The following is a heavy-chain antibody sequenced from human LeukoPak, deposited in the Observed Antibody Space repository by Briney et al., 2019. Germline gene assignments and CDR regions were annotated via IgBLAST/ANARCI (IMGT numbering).Heavy chain of an antibody. CDR2: IDPSDSYT. CDR1: GYSFTSYW. V-gene: IGHV5-10-1*01. Sequence: RGESLKISCEGSGYSFTSYWISWVRQMPGKGLEWMGRIDPSDSYTNYSPSFQGHVTISADKSISTAYLQWSSLKASDTAMYYCARHAITMVRGVITLDYWGQGTLVTVSS. J-gene: IGHJ4*02. CDR3: ARHAITMVRGVITLDY. D-gene: IGHD3-10*01.